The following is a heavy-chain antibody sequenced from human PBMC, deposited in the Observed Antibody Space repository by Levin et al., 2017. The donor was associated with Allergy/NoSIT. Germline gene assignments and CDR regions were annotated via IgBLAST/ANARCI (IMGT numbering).Heavy chain of an antibody. CDR1: GDSVSSDSAA. CDR2: TYYRSKWYS. Sequence: SETLSLTCAISGDSVSSDSAAWNWIRQSPARGLEWLGRTYYRSKWYSEYALSVKSRIRIDPDTSKNQVSLQLNSVTPEDTAIYYCSRQFNAVSQYFGMDVWGQGTTVAVSS. V-gene: IGHV6-1*01. D-gene: IGHD2-8*01. J-gene: IGHJ6*02. CDR3: SRQFNAVSQYFGMDV.